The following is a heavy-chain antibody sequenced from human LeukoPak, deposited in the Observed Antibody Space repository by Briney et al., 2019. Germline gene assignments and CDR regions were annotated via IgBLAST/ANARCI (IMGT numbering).Heavy chain of an antibody. V-gene: IGHV3-21*01. D-gene: IGHD2-8*01. J-gene: IGHJ3*02. CDR1: GFTFSSYS. Sequence: GGSLRLSCAASGFTFSSYSMNWVRQAPGKGLEWVSSISSSSSYIYYADSVKGRFTISRDNAKNSLYPQMNSLRAEDTAVYYCAMYGSDAFDIWGQGTMVTVSS. CDR3: AMYGSDAFDI. CDR2: ISSSSSYI.